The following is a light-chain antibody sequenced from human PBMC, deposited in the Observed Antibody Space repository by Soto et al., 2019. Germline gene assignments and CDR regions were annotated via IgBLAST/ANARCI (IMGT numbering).Light chain of an antibody. CDR2: QDT. CDR3: QAWDNNTVV. CDR1: KLGDKY. J-gene: IGLJ2*01. V-gene: IGLV3-1*01. Sequence: SSELTQPPSVSVSPGQTASITCSGDKLGDKYACWYQQKPGQSPVMVIYQDTKRPSGIPERFSGSNSGNTATLTISGTQAMDEADYYCQAWDNNTVVFGGGTKVTVL.